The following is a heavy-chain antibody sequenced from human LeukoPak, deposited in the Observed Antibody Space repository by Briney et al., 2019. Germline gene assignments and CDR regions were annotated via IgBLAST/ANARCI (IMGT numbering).Heavy chain of an antibody. D-gene: IGHD1-1*01. J-gene: IGHJ4*02. CDR3: ARGQEFDDGVFDS. Sequence: GWSLRLSCAASGFSFSSFAMTWVRQAPGTGLEWVSTIRSNGATAYHADSVKGRFTISRNNSKNTVYLQMNRLRVEDTAIYYCARGQEFDDGVFDSWGQGSLVTVSS. V-gene: IGHV3-23*01. CDR1: GFSFSSFA. CDR2: IRSNGATA.